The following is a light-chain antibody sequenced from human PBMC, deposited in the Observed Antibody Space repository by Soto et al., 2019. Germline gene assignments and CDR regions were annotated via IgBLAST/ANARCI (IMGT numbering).Light chain of an antibody. V-gene: IGKV3-15*01. J-gene: IGKJ1*01. CDR2: GAS. CDR1: HSVGSL. CDR3: QQYNNWPRT. Sequence: EVVMTQSPATLSVSPGERATLSCRASHSVGSLLAWYQQKPGQAPRLLICGASTRATGIPARFTGSGSGTEFTLTISSLQSEDFAVYYCQQYNNWPRTFGQGTKVDI.